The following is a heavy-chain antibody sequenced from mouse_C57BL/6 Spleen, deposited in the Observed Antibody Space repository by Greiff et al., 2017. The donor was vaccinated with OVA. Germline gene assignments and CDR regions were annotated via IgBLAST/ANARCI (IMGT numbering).Heavy chain of an antibody. V-gene: IGHV5-4*01. D-gene: IGHD1-1*01. Sequence: EVKLVESGGGLVKPGGSLKLSCAASGFTFSSYAMSWVRQTPEKRLEWVATISDGGSYTYYPDNVKGRFTISRDNAKNNLYLQRSHLKSEDTAMYYCARENYGSSSLFDYWGQGTTLTVSS. J-gene: IGHJ2*01. CDR2: ISDGGSYT. CDR3: ARENYGSSSLFDY. CDR1: GFTFSSYA.